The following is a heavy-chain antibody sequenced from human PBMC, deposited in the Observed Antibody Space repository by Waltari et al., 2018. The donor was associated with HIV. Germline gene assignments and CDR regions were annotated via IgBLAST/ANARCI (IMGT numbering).Heavy chain of an antibody. D-gene: IGHD2-21*02. CDR2: IATSGSI. CDR3: AREALVYKDARYCSDDDCYSRWLDP. V-gene: IGHV4-61*02. CDR1: RASFTSGAYF. Sequence: QLQLPESGPGLAKFSQTLSLTCNASRASFTSGAYFWPWVGQPAGRTLGWIGRIATSGSIKYKACRKGRVTIPRDTCNSHIYMTVTSVADADTAVYDCAREALVYKDARYCSDDDCYSRWLDPWCHGTQVTVSS. J-gene: IGHJ5*02.